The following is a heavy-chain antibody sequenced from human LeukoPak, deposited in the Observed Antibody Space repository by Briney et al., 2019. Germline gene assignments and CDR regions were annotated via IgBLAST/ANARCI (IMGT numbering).Heavy chain of an antibody. CDR2: ISSSSSYI. J-gene: IGHJ6*03. V-gene: IGHV3-21*01. CDR1: GFTISSYS. Sequence: GPLRLSCTASGFTISSYSMNWVRQTPGKGLEWVSSISSSSSYIYYADSVKGRFTISRDNAKNSLYLQMNSLRAEDTAVYYCARNGRCRSTSCNYYYYMDVWGKGTTVTVSS. D-gene: IGHD2-2*01. CDR3: ARNGRCRSTSCNYYYYMDV.